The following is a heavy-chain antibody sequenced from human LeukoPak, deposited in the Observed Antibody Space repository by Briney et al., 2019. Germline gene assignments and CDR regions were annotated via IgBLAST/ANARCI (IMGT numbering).Heavy chain of an antibody. CDR1: GYSFTSSW. D-gene: IGHD3-10*01. Sequence: GESLKISCQASGYSFTSSWIGWARQMPGKGLEWMAIINPGDSDTRYSPSFQGQVTISANKSISTVYLQWGSLKASDTAMYYCARQPGAGWFDPWGQGTLVTVSS. CDR3: ARQPGAGWFDP. J-gene: IGHJ5*02. CDR2: INPGDSDT. V-gene: IGHV5-51*01.